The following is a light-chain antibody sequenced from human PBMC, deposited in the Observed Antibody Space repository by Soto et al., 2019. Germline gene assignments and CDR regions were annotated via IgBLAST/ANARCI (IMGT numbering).Light chain of an antibody. Sequence: QSALTQPASVSGSPGQSITISCTGTSSDVGSYNLVSWYQQHPGEAPRLMIYEVIRRPSWASNRFSGSKSGNTASLTISGLQAEDEADYYCCSYTGTRYVFGTGTKLTVL. J-gene: IGLJ1*01. CDR3: CSYTGTRYV. V-gene: IGLV2-23*02. CDR2: EVI. CDR1: SSDVGSYNL.